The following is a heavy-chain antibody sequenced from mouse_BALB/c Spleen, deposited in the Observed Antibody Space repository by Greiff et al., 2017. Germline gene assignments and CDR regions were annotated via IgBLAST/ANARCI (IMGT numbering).Heavy chain of an antibody. CDR3: ARDPHYYGSSYYFDY. D-gene: IGHD1-1*01. J-gene: IGHJ2*01. CDR2: IWAGGST. Sequence: QVQLQQSGPGLVAPSQSLSITCTVSGFSLTSYGVHWVRQPPGKGLEWLGVIWAGGSTNYNSALMSRLSISKDNSKSQVFLKMNSLQTDDTAMYYCARDPHYYGSSYYFDYWGQGTTLTVSS. V-gene: IGHV2-9*02. CDR1: GFSLTSYG.